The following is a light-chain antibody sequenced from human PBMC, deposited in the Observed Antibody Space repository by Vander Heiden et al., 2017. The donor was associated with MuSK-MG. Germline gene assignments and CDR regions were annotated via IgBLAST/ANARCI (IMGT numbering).Light chain of an antibody. Sequence: DTSIPQIARSSSASVGDRVTITCRASQSISSYLNWYQQKPGKAPKLLIYAASSVQSGVPSRIRGNGSGTAFTLTIIRLLPEDYATYYCHQWDSTPQAFGPGTKLXIK. CDR3: HQWDSTPQA. CDR2: AAS. CDR1: QSISSY. J-gene: IGKJ1*01. V-gene: IGKV1-39*01.